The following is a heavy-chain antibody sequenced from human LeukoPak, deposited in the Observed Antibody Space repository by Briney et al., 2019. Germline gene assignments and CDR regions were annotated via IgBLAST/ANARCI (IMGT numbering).Heavy chain of an antibody. D-gene: IGHD3-10*01. CDR3: ARGRPYGSGSYSDY. V-gene: IGHV1-69*13. CDR2: IIPIFGTA. J-gene: IGHJ4*02. Sequence: ASVKVSCKASGGTFSSYAISWVRQAPGQGLEWMGGIIPIFGTANYAQKFQGRVTITADESTSTAYMELSNLRSEDTAVYYCARGRPYGSGSYSDYWGQGTLVTVSS. CDR1: GGTFSSYA.